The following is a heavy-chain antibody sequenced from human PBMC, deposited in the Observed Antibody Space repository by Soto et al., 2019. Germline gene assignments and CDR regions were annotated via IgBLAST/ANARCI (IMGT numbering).Heavy chain of an antibody. J-gene: IGHJ4*02. V-gene: IGHV3-23*01. CDR2: VSSSGSST. CDR1: GFTFSNFD. D-gene: IGHD3-3*01. Sequence: EVQLLESGGGLVQPGGSLRLSCAASGFTFSNFDMSWVRQAPGKGLEWVSGVSSSGSSTYYADSVKGRFSISRDNPKNTLYLQMNSLSAGDPAVYYCARRDFGSGSNCEFGAPAFAYWGQGNLVAVTS. CDR3: ARRDFGSGSNCEFGAPAFAY.